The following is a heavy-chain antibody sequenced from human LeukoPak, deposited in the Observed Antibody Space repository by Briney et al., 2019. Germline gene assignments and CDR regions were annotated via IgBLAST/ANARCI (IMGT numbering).Heavy chain of an antibody. CDR3: ARGSVTTGPFGMDV. D-gene: IGHD5-18*01. CDR2: IYSGGST. Sequence: GSLRLSCAASGFTVSSNYMSWVRQAPGKGLGWVSVIYSGGSTYYADSVKGRFTISRDNSKNTLYLQMNSLRAEDTAVYYCARGSVTTGPFGMDVWGQGTTVTVSS. J-gene: IGHJ6*02. V-gene: IGHV3-66*01. CDR1: GFTVSSNY.